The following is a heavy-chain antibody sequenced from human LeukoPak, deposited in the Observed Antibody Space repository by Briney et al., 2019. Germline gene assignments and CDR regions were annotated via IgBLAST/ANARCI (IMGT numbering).Heavy chain of an antibody. J-gene: IGHJ4*02. V-gene: IGHV3-30*18. CDR1: GFTFSSYG. CDR3: AKDPHSGYDILTGYSLD. CDR2: ISYDGSNK. D-gene: IGHD3-9*01. Sequence: GRSLRLPCAASGFTFSSYGMHWVRQAPGKGLEWVAVISYDGSNKYYADSVKGRFTISRDNSKNTLYLQMNSLRAEDTAVYYCAKDPHSGYDILTGYSLDWGQGTLGTVSS.